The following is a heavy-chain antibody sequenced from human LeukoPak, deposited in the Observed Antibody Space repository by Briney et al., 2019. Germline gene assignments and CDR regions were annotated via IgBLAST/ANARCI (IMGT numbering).Heavy chain of an antibody. V-gene: IGHV4-34*01. CDR1: GGSFSGYY. Sequence: PSETLSLTCAVYGGSFSGYYWSWIRQPPGKGLEWIGEINHSGSTNYNPSLKSRVTISVDTSKNQFSLKLSSVTAADTAVYYCAGGGGVVVVTYFDYWGQGTLVTVSS. CDR3: AGGGGVVVVTYFDY. CDR2: INHSGST. J-gene: IGHJ4*02. D-gene: IGHD3-22*01.